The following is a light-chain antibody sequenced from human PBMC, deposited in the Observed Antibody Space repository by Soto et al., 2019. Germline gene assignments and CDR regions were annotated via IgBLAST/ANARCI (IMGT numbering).Light chain of an antibody. CDR2: AAS. Sequence: EIQLTQSSSFVSASVGDRVTITCWASQDISSHLAWYQQKPGKVPRLLISAASTLQSGVPSRFSGSVAGTEFSLTFSGLQPEDFATYYGQQFNSYPITFGQGTRLEIK. CDR3: QQFNSYPIT. CDR1: QDISSH. V-gene: IGKV1-9*01. J-gene: IGKJ5*01.